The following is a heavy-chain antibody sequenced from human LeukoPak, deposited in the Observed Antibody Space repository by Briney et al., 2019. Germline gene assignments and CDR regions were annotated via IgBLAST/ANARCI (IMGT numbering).Heavy chain of an antibody. V-gene: IGHV4-31*03. D-gene: IGHD4-23*01. CDR1: GGSISSGGYY. J-gene: IGHJ6*03. CDR3: ARDYGGNGGMDV. CDR2: IYYSGST. Sequence: SETLSLTCTVSGGSISSGGYYWSWIRQHPGKGLEWIGYIYYSGSTYYNPSLKSRVTISVDTSKNQFSLKLSSVTAAGTAVYYCARDYGGNGGMDVWGKGATVTVSS.